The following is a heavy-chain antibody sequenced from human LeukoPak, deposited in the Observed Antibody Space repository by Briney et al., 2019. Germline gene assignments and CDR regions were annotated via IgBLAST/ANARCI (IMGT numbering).Heavy chain of an antibody. Sequence: SETLSLTCTVSGGSISSYYWSWIRQPPGKGLEWIGYIYYSGSTNYNPSLKSRVTISVDTSKNQFSLKLSSVTAADTAVYYCARGCNDFWSGYWMIGHWFDPWGQGTLVTVSS. CDR3: ARGCNDFWSGYWMIGHWFDP. D-gene: IGHD3-3*01. CDR1: GGSISSYY. V-gene: IGHV4-59*01. J-gene: IGHJ5*02. CDR2: IYYSGST.